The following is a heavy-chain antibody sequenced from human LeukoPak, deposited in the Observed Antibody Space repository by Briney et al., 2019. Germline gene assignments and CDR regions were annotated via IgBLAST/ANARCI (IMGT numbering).Heavy chain of an antibody. CDR2: INPNSGAT. J-gene: IGHJ4*02. V-gene: IGHV1-2*02. D-gene: IGHD3-9*01. CDR1: GYIFTGYY. Sequence: ASVKVSCKASGYIFTGYYIHWVRQAPGQGLEWMGWINPNSGATSYAQNFQGRVTMTRDTSISTAYMDLSRLRSDDTAFYYCARSAPTLTYDILTGYLGYWGQGTLVTVSS. CDR3: ARSAPTLTYDILTGYLGY.